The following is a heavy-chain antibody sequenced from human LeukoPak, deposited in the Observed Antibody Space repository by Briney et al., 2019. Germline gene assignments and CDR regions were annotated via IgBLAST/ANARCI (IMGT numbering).Heavy chain of an antibody. J-gene: IGHJ4*02. D-gene: IGHD5-12*01. CDR3: ASPRGYGHYFDY. Sequence: PGGSLRLSCAASGFTFSSYWMSWVRQAPGKGLEWVANIKQDGSEKYYVDSVKGRFTISRDNAKNPLYLQMNSLRAEDTAVYYCASPRGYGHYFDYWGQGTLVTVSS. V-gene: IGHV3-7*01. CDR2: IKQDGSEK. CDR1: GFTFSSYW.